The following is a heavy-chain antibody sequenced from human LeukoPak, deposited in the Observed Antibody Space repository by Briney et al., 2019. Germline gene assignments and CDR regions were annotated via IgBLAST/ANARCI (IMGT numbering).Heavy chain of an antibody. CDR3: ARSNDAFDI. CDR2: IYSGGST. CDR1: GFTVSSNY. J-gene: IGHJ3*02. V-gene: IGHV3-53*01. Sequence: GGSLRLSCAASGFTVSSNYMNWVRQAPGKGLEWVSIIYSGGSTFYADSVKGRFTISRDNSKNTLHLQMNSLRAEDTAVYYCARSNDAFDIWGQGTMVTISS. D-gene: IGHD5/OR15-5a*01.